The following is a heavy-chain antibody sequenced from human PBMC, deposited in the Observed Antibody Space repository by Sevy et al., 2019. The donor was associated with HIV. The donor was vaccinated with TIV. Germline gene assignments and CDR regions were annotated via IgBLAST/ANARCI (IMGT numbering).Heavy chain of an antibody. CDR1: GFTFSTYA. CDR3: TRYALTSRTWFDP. Sequence: GGSLRLSCAASGFTFSTYAMNRVRQAPGKGLEWVSTLGSGGVTTYYADSVRGRFTISRDISKNTLFLQMNSLRADDTAVYYCTRYALTSRTWFDPWGQGTLVTVSS. CDR2: LGSGGVTT. V-gene: IGHV3-23*01. J-gene: IGHJ5*02. D-gene: IGHD7-27*01.